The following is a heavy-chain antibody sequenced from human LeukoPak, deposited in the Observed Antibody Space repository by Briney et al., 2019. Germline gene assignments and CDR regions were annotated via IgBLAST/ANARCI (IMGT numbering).Heavy chain of an antibody. CDR2: IYHSGST. Sequence: SETLSLTCTVSGYSISSGYYWGWIRQPPGKGLEWIGSIYHSGSTYYNPSLKNRVTISVDTSKNQFSLKLSSVTAADTAVYYCARGGWLQVGSHDAFDIWGQGTMVAVSS. CDR3: ARGGWLQVGSHDAFDI. V-gene: IGHV4-38-2*02. J-gene: IGHJ3*02. CDR1: GYSISSGYY. D-gene: IGHD5-24*01.